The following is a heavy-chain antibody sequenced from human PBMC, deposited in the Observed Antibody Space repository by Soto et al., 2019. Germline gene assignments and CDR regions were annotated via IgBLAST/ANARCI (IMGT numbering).Heavy chain of an antibody. D-gene: IGHD3-10*01. V-gene: IGHV4-39*07. CDR2: IIYTGST. CDR3: AGGFGSGHYDY. Sequence: SETLSLTCTVSGDSISTTTYYWAWIRQPPGKGLEWIGSIIYTGSTYYNPSLQSRVTISVDTSRNQFSLRLSSVTASDTAVYYCAGGFGSGHYDYWGQGSLVTVSS. CDR1: GDSISTTTYY. J-gene: IGHJ4*02.